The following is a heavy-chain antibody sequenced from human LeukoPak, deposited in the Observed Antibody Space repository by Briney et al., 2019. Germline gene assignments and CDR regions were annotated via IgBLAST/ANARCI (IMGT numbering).Heavy chain of an antibody. V-gene: IGHV3-74*01. Sequence: GGSLRLSCAASGNYWMHWVRQAPGKGLVWVSHINSDGSWTSYADSVKGRFTISKVNAKNTVYLQMNSLRAEDTAVYYCVSFYETYWGRGTLVTISS. J-gene: IGHJ4*02. D-gene: IGHD2/OR15-2a*01. CDR3: VSFYETY. CDR2: INSDGSWT. CDR1: GNYW.